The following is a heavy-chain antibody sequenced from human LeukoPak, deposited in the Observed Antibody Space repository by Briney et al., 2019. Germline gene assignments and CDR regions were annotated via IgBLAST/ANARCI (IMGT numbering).Heavy chain of an antibody. Sequence: GGSLRLSCAVSGFTFRNYAMHWVRQAPGKGLEWVAVISYDGSKKYYADSVKGRFTISRDNSKNTRYLQMNSLRAEDTAVYYCARDYGNGGDYFDYWGQGTLVTVSS. V-gene: IGHV3-30-3*01. J-gene: IGHJ4*02. D-gene: IGHD7-27*01. CDR3: ARDYGNGGDYFDY. CDR1: GFTFRNYA. CDR2: ISYDGSKK.